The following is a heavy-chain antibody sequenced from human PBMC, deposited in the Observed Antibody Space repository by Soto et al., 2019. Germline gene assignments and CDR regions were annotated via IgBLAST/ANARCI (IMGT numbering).Heavy chain of an antibody. CDR2: ISGSGAYT. V-gene: IGHV3-11*06. Sequence: QVQLVESGGGLVKPGESLRLSCIGSGFILSDNYMTWIRQAPGNGLEWVSYISGSGAYTNYADSVKGRFTISRDNARNSLVLQINSLRVEATAVYYCARSSGWRQGFMYHSGLDVWGQGTTVIVSS. CDR1: GFILSDNY. D-gene: IGHD2-2*01. J-gene: IGHJ6*02. CDR3: ARSSGWRQGFMYHSGLDV.